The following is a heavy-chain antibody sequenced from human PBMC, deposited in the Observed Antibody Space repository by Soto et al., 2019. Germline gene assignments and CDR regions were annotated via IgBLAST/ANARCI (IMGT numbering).Heavy chain of an antibody. J-gene: IGHJ3*02. D-gene: IGHD3-22*01. CDR3: ARVDDSSGYSVGDAFDI. V-gene: IGHV3-30-3*01. Sequence: ESGGGVVQPGRSLRLSCAASGFTFSSYAMHWVRQAPGKGLEWVAVISYDGSNKYYADSVKGRFTISRDNSKNTLYLQMNSLRAEDTAVYYCARVDDSSGYSVGDAFDIWGQGTMVTVSS. CDR1: GFTFSSYA. CDR2: ISYDGSNK.